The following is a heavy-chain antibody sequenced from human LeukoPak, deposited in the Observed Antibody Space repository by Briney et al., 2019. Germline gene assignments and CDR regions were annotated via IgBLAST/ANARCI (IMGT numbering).Heavy chain of an antibody. V-gene: IGHV3-23*01. J-gene: IGHJ4*02. CDR1: GFTFSTYA. CDR2: ISGSGDST. D-gene: IGHD2-8*02. Sequence: GGSLRLSCAASGFTFSTYAVNWVRQAPGKGLEWVSTISGSGDSTYYADSVKGRFTISRDNSKNTLYLQMNSLRAEDTAVYYCAKSPLLRYFDYWGQGTLVTVSS. CDR3: AKSPLLRYFDY.